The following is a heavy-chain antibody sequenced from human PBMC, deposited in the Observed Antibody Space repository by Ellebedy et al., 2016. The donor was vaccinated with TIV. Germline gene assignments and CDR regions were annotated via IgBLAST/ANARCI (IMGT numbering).Heavy chain of an antibody. CDR3: ARDEPYYYASGSYSFDY. V-gene: IGHV3-30*03. D-gene: IGHD3-10*01. CDR2: ISYDGSNK. J-gene: IGHJ4*02. CDR1: GFSFSTYG. Sequence: GGSLRLXCAASGFSFSTYGMHWVRQAPGKGLEWVAVISYDGSNKYYADSVKGRFTISRDNSKNLLYLQMNSLRVEDTAVYYCARDEPYYYASGSYSFDYWGQGTLVTVSS.